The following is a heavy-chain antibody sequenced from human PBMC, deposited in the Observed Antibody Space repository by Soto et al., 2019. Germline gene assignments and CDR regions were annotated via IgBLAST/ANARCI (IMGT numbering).Heavy chain of an antibody. J-gene: IGHJ4*02. D-gene: IGHD2-21*02. CDR2: ISSSGSTI. CDR1: RFTFSSYE. CDR3: ARDPPPYCGGDCILY. V-gene: IGHV3-48*03. Sequence: GGSLRLSCAASRFTFSSYEMNWVRQAPGKGLEWVSYISSSGSTIYYADSVKGRFTISRDNAKNSLYLQMNSLRAEDTAVYYCARDPPPYCGGDCILYWGQGTLVTVSS.